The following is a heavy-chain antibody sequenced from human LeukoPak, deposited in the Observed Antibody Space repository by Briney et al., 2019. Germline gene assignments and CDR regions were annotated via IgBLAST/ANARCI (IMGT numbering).Heavy chain of an antibody. CDR1: GFTVSSTY. CDR2: LYSSGIT. CDR3: ARDSSSFPNYFDF. D-gene: IGHD3-3*02. Sequence: GGSLRLSCAASGFTVSSTYMGWARQAPGQGLEWVSLLYSSGITFYAESVQGRFTISRDNSKNTLYLQMNSLRAEDTAIYYCARDSSSFPNYFDFWGQGTLVTVSS. J-gene: IGHJ4*02. V-gene: IGHV3-53*01.